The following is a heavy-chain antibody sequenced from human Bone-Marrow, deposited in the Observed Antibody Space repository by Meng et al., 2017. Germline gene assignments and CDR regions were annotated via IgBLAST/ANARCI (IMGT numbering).Heavy chain of an antibody. V-gene: IGHV3-11*01. D-gene: IGHD6-19*01. CDR3: ASYSSGWYPPTD. Sequence: QVELVEVGGGLVKPGGSLMPSGAATGFTFSDYYMSWIRQAPGKGLEWVSYISSSGSTIYYADSVKGRFTISRDNAKNSLYLQMNSLRAEDTAVYYCASYSSGWYPPTDWGQGTLVTVSS. CDR2: ISSSGSTI. CDR1: GFTFSDYY. J-gene: IGHJ4*02.